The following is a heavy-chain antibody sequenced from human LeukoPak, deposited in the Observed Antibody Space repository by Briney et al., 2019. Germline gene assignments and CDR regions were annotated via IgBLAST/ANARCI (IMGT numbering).Heavy chain of an antibody. CDR1: GFTFSSYA. CDR2: ISGSGGST. CDR3: ANPYSSSDS. D-gene: IGHD6-13*01. J-gene: IGHJ4*02. Sequence: GGSLRLSCAASGFTFSSYAVSWVRQAPGKGLEWVSAISGSGGSTYYVDSVKGRFTISRDNSKNTLYLQMNSPRAEDTAVYYCANPYSSSDSWGQGTLVTVSS. V-gene: IGHV3-23*01.